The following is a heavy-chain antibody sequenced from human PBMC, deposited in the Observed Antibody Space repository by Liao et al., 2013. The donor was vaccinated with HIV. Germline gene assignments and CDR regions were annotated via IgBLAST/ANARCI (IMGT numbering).Heavy chain of an antibody. CDR2: IYTSGST. D-gene: IGHD3-3*01. CDR3: ARRILEWTWHGDPFEI. V-gene: IGHV4-59*10. Sequence: QVQLQQWGAGLLKPSETLSLTCTVSGGSISSYYWTWIRQPAGKGLDWIGRIYTSGSTNYNPSLRRRVTISLDTSKKQFSLKLRSVTAADTAMYYCARRILEWTWHGDPFEIWGPGTMVTVSS. J-gene: IGHJ3*02. CDR1: GGSISSYY.